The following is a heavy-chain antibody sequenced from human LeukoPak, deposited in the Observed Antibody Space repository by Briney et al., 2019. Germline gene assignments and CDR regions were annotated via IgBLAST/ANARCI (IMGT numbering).Heavy chain of an antibody. CDR2: ISGSGGST. J-gene: IGHJ4*02. Sequence: GGSLRLSCAASGFTFSSYEMNWVRQAPGKGLEWVAAISGSGGSTYYADSVKGRFTISRDNSKNTLYLQMNSLRVEDTAVYYCAKRGRGWELLYFDYWGQGTLVTVSS. V-gene: IGHV3-23*01. D-gene: IGHD1-26*01. CDR3: AKRGRGWELLYFDY. CDR1: GFTFSSYE.